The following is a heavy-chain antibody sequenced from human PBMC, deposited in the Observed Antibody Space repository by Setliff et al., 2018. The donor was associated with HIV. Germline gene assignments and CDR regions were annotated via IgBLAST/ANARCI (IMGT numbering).Heavy chain of an antibody. J-gene: IGHJ4*02. V-gene: IGHV3-7*01. D-gene: IGHD6-6*01. CDR1: GFTFSNFY. CDR3: AREASLYY. Sequence: GGSLRLSCAASGFTFSNFYMSWVRQAPGKGLEWVANINQDGSEENYVDSVKGRFTISRDNANNTLHLQMNSLRAEDTAVYYCAREASLYYWGQGTLVTVSS. CDR2: INQDGSEE.